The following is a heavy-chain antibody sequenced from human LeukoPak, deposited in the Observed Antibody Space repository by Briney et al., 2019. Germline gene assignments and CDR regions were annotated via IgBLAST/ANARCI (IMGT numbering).Heavy chain of an antibody. J-gene: IGHJ4*02. D-gene: IGHD2-15*01. V-gene: IGHV1-18*01. CDR3: ARDWDGYCSGGSCYSGDY. CDR1: GYTFTSYG. CDR2: ISAYNGNT. Sequence: GASVKVSCKASGYTFTSYGISWVRQAPGQGLEWMGWISAYNGNTNYAQKLLGRVTMTTDTSTSTAYMELRCLRSDDTAVYYCARDWDGYCSGGSCYSGDYWGQGTLVTVSS.